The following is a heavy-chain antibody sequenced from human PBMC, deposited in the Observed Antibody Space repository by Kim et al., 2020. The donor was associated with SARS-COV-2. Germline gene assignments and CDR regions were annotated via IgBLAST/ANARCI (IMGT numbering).Heavy chain of an antibody. V-gene: IGHV4-4*09. Sequence: NYNPSLKGRVTISVDTSKNQFSLKLSSVTAADTAVYYCARFGSSGYYSDYWGQGTLVTVSS. D-gene: IGHD3-22*01. CDR3: ARFGSSGYYSDY. J-gene: IGHJ4*02.